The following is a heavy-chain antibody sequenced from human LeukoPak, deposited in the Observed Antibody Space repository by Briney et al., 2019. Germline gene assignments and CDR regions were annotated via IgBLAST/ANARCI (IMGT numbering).Heavy chain of an antibody. D-gene: IGHD3-3*01. CDR2: TYYRSKWYN. CDR3: ARVPYYDFQADAFDI. CDR1: GDSVSSNSAA. Sequence: SQTLSLTCAISGDSVSSNSAAWNWIRQSPSRGLEWLGRTYYRSKWYNGYAVFVKSRISVNPDTSKNQFSLQLNSVTPEDTAVYYCARVPYYDFQADAFDIWGQGTMVTVSS. J-gene: IGHJ3*02. V-gene: IGHV6-1*01.